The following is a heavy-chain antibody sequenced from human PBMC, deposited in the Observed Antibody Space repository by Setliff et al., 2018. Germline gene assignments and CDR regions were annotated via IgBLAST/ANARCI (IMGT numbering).Heavy chain of an antibody. D-gene: IGHD6-6*01. Sequence: GESLKISCKGSGYRFTSNWIGWVRQMPGKGLEWMGIIYPGDPDTRYSPSFQGQVTISADKSISTAYLQWSSLKASDTAMYYCARLGTGEQLVSKGGHYFDYWGQGTLVTVSS. J-gene: IGHJ4*02. V-gene: IGHV5-51*01. CDR2: IYPGDPDT. CDR3: ARLGTGEQLVSKGGHYFDY. CDR1: GYRFTSNW.